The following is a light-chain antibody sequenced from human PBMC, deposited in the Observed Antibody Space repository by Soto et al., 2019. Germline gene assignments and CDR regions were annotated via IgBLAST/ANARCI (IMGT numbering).Light chain of an antibody. Sequence: IVMTQSPDTLAVSQGERASLSCRASQSVSSNLAWYQQKPGQAPRLLISGAFSRATGIPDRFSGSGSGTDFTLTISRLEPEDFALYYCQHYLKWPPITFGQGTRLEIK. CDR3: QHYLKWPPIT. J-gene: IGKJ5*01. CDR1: QSVSSN. CDR2: GAF. V-gene: IGKV3D-15*01.